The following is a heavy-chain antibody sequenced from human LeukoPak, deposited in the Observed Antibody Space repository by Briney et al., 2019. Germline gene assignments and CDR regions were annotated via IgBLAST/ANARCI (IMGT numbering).Heavy chain of an antibody. V-gene: IGHV3-23*01. CDR3: AKSMGIAGYFDY. CDR1: GFTFSSYA. Sequence: GGSLRLSCAASGFTFSSYAMSWVRQAPGKGLEWVSAIRGSGAGTYYADSVKGRFTISRDNPKNTLYLQMNSPRAEDTAIYYCAKSMGIAGYFDYWGQGTLVTASS. J-gene: IGHJ4*02. CDR2: IRGSGAGT. D-gene: IGHD7-27*01.